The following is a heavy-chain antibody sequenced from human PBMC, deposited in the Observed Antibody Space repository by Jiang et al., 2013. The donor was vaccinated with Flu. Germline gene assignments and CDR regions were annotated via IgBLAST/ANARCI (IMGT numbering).Heavy chain of an antibody. CDR2: IPIFGIA. J-gene: IGHJ3*02. D-gene: IGHD3-22*01. V-gene: IGHV1-69*01. CDR3: ARHPPATILPYYYDSSLGAFDI. Sequence: IPIFGIANYAQKFQGRVTITADESTSTAYMELSSLRSEDTAVYYCARHPPATILPYYYDSSLGAFDIWGQGTMVTVSS.